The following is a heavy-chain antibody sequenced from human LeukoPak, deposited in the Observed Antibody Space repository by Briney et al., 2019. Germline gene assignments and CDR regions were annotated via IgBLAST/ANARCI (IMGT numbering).Heavy chain of an antibody. CDR2: ISSSGSTI. CDR3: SELGITMIGGV. Sequence: GGSLRLSCAASGFTFSSYEMNWVRQAPGKGLEWVSYISSSGSTIYYADSVKGRFTISRDNAKNSLYLQMNSLRAEDTPFYYCSELGITMIGGVWGKGTTVTIPS. V-gene: IGHV3-48*03. CDR1: GFTFSSYE. J-gene: IGHJ6*04. D-gene: IGHD3-10*02.